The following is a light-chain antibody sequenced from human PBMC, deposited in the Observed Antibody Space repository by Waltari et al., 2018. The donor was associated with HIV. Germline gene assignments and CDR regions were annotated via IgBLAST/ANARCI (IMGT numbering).Light chain of an antibody. CDR3: QSTDSSGISWV. V-gene: IGLV3-25*03. Sequence: SNDLTQPPSVSESPGQTARITCSGDQLGKHNAYWYQQKPGQAPLLLIYKDTERPSGIPARFSGSISGTTVTLTISGVQSEDEAEYYCQSTDSSGISWVFGGGTKLTVL. CDR1: QLGKHN. CDR2: KDT. J-gene: IGLJ3*02.